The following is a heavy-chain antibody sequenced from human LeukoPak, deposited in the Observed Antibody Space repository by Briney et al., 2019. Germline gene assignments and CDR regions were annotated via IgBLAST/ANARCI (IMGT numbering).Heavy chain of an antibody. Sequence: PSETLSLTCTVSGGSISSSSYYWGWIRQPPGKGLEWIGSIYYSGSSYYNPSLRSRVTISVDTSKNQFSLKVSSVTAADTAVYYCARDFSGYSYGHNVAGAGFDYWGQGTLVTVSS. CDR1: GGSISSSSYY. V-gene: IGHV4-39*07. D-gene: IGHD5-18*01. CDR2: IYYSGSS. CDR3: ARDFSGYSYGHNVAGAGFDY. J-gene: IGHJ4*02.